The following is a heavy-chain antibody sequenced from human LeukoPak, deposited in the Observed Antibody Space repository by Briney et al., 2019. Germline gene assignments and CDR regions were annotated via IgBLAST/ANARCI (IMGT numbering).Heavy chain of an antibody. D-gene: IGHD6-13*01. Sequence: PGGSLRLSCAASGFTFDDYAMHWVRQAPGEGLEWVSGISWNSGSIGYADSVKGRFTISRDNAKNSLYLQMNSLRAEDTALYYCAKDRSSSWYGVFDYWGQGTLVTVSS. CDR3: AKDRSSSWYGVFDY. CDR1: GFTFDDYA. CDR2: ISWNSGSI. J-gene: IGHJ4*02. V-gene: IGHV3-9*01.